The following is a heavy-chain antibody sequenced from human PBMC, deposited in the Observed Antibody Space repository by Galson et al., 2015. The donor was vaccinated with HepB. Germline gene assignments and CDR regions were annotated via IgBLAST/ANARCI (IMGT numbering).Heavy chain of an antibody. CDR1: GYSFASYW. CDR2: IYPGDSDT. V-gene: IGHV5-51*01. D-gene: IGHD3-10*01. CDR3: ARMWDYYGSGSHGFVY. Sequence: GAEVKKPGESLRISCKGSGYSFASYWIGWVRQMPGKGLEWMGIIYPGDSDTRYSPSFQGQVTISADKSIKTAYLQWSSLKASGTAIYYCARMWDYYGSGSHGFVYWGQGTLVTVSS. J-gene: IGHJ4*02.